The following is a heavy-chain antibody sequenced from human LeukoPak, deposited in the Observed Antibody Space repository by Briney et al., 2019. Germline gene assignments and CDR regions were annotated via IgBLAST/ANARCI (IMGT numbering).Heavy chain of an antibody. CDR3: ARDEGSRLFDY. CDR1: GYTFTGYY. Sequence: GSSVKVSCKASGYTFTGYYMHWVRQAPGQGLEWMGWINPNSGGTNYAQKFKGRVTMTRDTSTSTAYMELSRLRSDDTAVYYCARDEGSRLFDYWGQGTLVTVSS. V-gene: IGHV1-2*02. D-gene: IGHD2-21*02. J-gene: IGHJ4*02. CDR2: INPNSGGT.